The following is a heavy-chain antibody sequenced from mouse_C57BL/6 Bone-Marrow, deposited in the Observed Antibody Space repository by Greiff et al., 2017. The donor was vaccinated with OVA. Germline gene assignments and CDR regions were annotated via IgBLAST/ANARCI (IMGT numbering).Heavy chain of an antibody. D-gene: IGHD1-1*01. V-gene: IGHV7-3*01. CDR1: GFTFTDYY. Sequence: EVQLVESGGGLVQPGGSLSLSCAASGFTFTDYYMIWVRQPPGKPLEWLGFIRNKANGYTTEYSASVKGRFTISRDNSQSILYLQMNALRAEDSATYYCARCGSSFRDFDVWGTGTTVTVSS. J-gene: IGHJ1*03. CDR2: IRNKANGYTT. CDR3: ARCGSSFRDFDV.